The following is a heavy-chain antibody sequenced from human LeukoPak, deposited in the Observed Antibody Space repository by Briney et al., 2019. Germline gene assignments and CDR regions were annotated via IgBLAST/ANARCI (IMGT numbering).Heavy chain of an antibody. V-gene: IGHV3-48*03. D-gene: IGHD5-18*01. Sequence: GGSLRLSCAASGFTFSSYAMNWVRQAPGKGLEWVSYISSSGSTIYYADSVKGRFTISRDNAKNSLYLQMNSLRAEDTAVYYCALNGGYIDYYYYYGMDVWGQGTTVTVSS. CDR3: ALNGGYIDYYYYYGMDV. J-gene: IGHJ6*02. CDR1: GFTFSSYA. CDR2: ISSSGSTI.